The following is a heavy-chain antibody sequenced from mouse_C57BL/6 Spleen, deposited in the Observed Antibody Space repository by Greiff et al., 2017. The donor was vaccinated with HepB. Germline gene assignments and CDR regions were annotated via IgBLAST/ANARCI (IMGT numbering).Heavy chain of an antibody. CDR1: GYTFTSYW. CDR2: IHPNSGST. CDR3: ARRPQATLFDY. Sequence: VQLQQSGAELVKPGASVKLSCKASGYTFTSYWMHWVKQRPGQGLEWIGMIHPNSGSTNYNEKFKSKATLTVDKSSSTAYMQLSSLTSEDSAVYYCARRPQATLFDYWGQGTTLTVSS. D-gene: IGHD3-2*02. J-gene: IGHJ2*01. V-gene: IGHV1-64*01.